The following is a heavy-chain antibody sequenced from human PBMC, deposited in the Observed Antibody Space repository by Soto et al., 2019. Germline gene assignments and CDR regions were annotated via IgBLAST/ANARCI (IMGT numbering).Heavy chain of an antibody. D-gene: IGHD6-19*01. Sequence: QVQLQQWGAGLLKPSETLSLTCAVYGGSFSGYYWSWIRQPPGKGLEWIGEINHSGSTNDNPSLKSRVTISVDTSKNQFSLKLSSVTAADTAVYYCASLPSGSGWYLVDYWGQGTLVTVSS. CDR2: INHSGST. J-gene: IGHJ4*02. CDR1: GGSFSGYY. V-gene: IGHV4-34*01. CDR3: ASLPSGSGWYLVDY.